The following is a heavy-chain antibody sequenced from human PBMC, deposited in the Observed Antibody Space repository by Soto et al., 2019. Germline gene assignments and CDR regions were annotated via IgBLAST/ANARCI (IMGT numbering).Heavy chain of an antibody. Sequence: GSLRLSCAASGFTFSSYGMHWVRQAPGKGLEWVAVISYDGSNKYYADSVKGRFTISRDNSKNTLYLQMNSLRAEDTAVYYCAKARRDGYNLIYWGQGTLVTVSS. J-gene: IGHJ4*02. D-gene: IGHD5-12*01. V-gene: IGHV3-30*18. CDR1: GFTFSSYG. CDR2: ISYDGSNK. CDR3: AKARRDGYNLIY.